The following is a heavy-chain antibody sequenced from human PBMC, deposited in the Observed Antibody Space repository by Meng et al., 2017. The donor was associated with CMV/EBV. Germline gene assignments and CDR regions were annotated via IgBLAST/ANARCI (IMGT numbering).Heavy chain of an antibody. CDR1: GFTFRSYA. CDR3: ASKFWSGFYYYGMDV. Sequence: GESLKISCAASGFTFRSYAMSWVRQAPGKGLEWVSAISGSGGSTYYADSVKGRFTISRDNSKNTLYLQMNSLRAEDTAVYYCASKFWSGFYYYGMDVWGQGTTVTVSS. J-gene: IGHJ6*02. D-gene: IGHD3-3*01. CDR2: ISGSGGST. V-gene: IGHV3-23*01.